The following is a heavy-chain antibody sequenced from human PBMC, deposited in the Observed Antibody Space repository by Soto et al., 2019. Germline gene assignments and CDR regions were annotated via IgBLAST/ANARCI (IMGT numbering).Heavy chain of an antibody. J-gene: IGHJ6*02. CDR3: AKVPTSYYDFWSGYYTPDYYGMDV. CDR1: GFTFSSYA. V-gene: IGHV3-23*01. CDR2: ISGSGGST. D-gene: IGHD3-3*01. Sequence: SGGSRRLSWAASGFTFSSYAMSWVRQAPGKGLEWVSAISGSGGSTYYADSVKGRFTISRDNSKNTLYLQMNSLRAEDTAVYYCAKVPTSYYDFWSGYYTPDYYGMDVWGQGTTVTFSS.